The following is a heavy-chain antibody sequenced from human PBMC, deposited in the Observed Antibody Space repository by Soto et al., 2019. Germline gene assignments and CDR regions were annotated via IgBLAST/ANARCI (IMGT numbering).Heavy chain of an antibody. D-gene: IGHD3-3*01. Sequence: GASVKVSCKASGYTFTSYGISWVRQAPGQGLEWMGWISAYNGNTNYAQKLQGRVTMTTDTSTSTAYMELRSLRSDDTAVYYCARHYDFWSGYYSRGDRIVFAYWGQGTLVTVSS. V-gene: IGHV1-18*01. J-gene: IGHJ4*02. CDR1: GYTFTSYG. CDR3: ARHYDFWSGYYSRGDRIVFAY. CDR2: ISAYNGNT.